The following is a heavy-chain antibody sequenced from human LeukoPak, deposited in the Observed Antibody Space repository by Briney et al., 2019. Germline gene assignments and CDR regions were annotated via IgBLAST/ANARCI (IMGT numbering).Heavy chain of an antibody. CDR2: IYYTGST. CDR1: GGSISTYC. CDR3: ARDSGLDV. V-gene: IGHV4-59*01. D-gene: IGHD3-10*01. Sequence: PSETLSLTCTVSGGSISTYCWSWIRQSPGKGLEWIGYIYYTGSTNYNPSLKSRVTISVDTSKNQFSLKLSSVTAADTAVYYCARDSGLDVWGQGTTVTVSS. J-gene: IGHJ6*02.